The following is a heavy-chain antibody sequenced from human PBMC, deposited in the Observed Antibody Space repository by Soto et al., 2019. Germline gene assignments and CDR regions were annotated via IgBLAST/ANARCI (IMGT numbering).Heavy chain of an antibody. Sequence: ASVKVSCKASGGTFSSYASSWVRQAPGQGLEWMGGIVPIFGTANYAQKFQGRVTITADESTSTAYMELSSLRSEDTAVYYCARERSHWNYYYYGMDVWGQGTTVTVSS. CDR1: GGTFSSYA. CDR3: ARERSHWNYYYYGMDV. J-gene: IGHJ6*02. CDR2: IVPIFGTA. V-gene: IGHV1-69*13. D-gene: IGHD1-1*01.